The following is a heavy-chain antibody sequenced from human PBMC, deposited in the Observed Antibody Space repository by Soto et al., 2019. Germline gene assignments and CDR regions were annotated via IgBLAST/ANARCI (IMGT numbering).Heavy chain of an antibody. D-gene: IGHD2-21*02. CDR2: IRQDGSKE. CDR1: GFTFNTYW. Sequence: VQLVESGGALVQPGGSLRLSCAASGFTFNTYWMNWVRQAPGKGLEWVANIRQDGSKEHYVDSVKGRFSLSRDNAKNXLYLQMNSLSAEDTAVYYCARGAYCGGDCYQHFDLWGLGTLVTVSS. CDR3: ARGAYCGGDCYQHFDL. J-gene: IGHJ4*02. V-gene: IGHV3-7*04.